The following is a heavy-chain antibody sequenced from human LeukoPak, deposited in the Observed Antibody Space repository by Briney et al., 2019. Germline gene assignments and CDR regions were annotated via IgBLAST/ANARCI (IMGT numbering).Heavy chain of an antibody. D-gene: IGHD3-3*01. V-gene: IGHV3-21*01. CDR2: ISSSSSYI. J-gene: IGHJ3*02. CDR1: GFTFSSYN. Sequence: GGSLRLSCAASGFTFSSYNMNWVRQAPGKGLEWVSSISSSSSYIYYADSVKGRFTISRDNAKNSLYLQMNSLRAEDTAVYYCARELDRYDFWSGYPDAFDIWGQGTMVTVSS. CDR3: ARELDRYDFWSGYPDAFDI.